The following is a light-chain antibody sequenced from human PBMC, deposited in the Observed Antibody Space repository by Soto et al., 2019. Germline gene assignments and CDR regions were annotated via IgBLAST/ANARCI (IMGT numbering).Light chain of an antibody. CDR1: QSISGT. Sequence: EIVMTQSPAPLSVSPGGRATLSCSASQSISGTLAWYQQKPGQAPRLLIYGAFTRATGFPARFSGSGSGTDFTLTITSLQSEDFAVYYCQQYDNWPWTFGQGTKVDIK. V-gene: IGKV3-15*01. CDR3: QQYDNWPWT. J-gene: IGKJ1*01. CDR2: GAF.